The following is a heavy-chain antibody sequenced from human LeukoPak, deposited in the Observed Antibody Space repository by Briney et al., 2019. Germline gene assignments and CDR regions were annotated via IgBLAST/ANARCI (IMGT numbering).Heavy chain of an antibody. CDR3: ARDRGYGDYVGAFDI. CDR2: ISSSSSTI. Sequence: ETLSLTCTVSGGSISSSSAYWGWIRQAPGKGLEWVSHISSSSSTIYYADSVKGRFTISRDNAKNSLYLQMNSLRDEDTAVYYCARDRGYGDYVGAFDIWGQGTMVTVSS. D-gene: IGHD4-17*01. J-gene: IGHJ3*02. V-gene: IGHV3-48*02. CDR1: GGSISSSS.